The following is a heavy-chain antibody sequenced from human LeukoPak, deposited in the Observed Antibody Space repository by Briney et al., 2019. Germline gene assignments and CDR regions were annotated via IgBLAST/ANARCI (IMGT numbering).Heavy chain of an antibody. D-gene: IGHD6-19*01. V-gene: IGHV3-30*03. J-gene: IGHJ4*02. Sequence: GRSLRLSCAASGFTFSSYGMHWVRQAPGKGLEWVAVISYDGSNKYYADSVKGRFTISRDNSKNTLYLQMNSLRAEDTAVYYCATGRWGWSPFDYWGEGTLVTVSS. CDR2: ISYDGSNK. CDR3: ATGRWGWSPFDY. CDR1: GFTFSSYG.